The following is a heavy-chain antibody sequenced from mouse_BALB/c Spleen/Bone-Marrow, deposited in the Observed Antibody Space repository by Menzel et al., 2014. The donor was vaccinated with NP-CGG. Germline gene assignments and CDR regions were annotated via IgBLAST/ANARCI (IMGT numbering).Heavy chain of an antibody. CDR2: IYPGNSDT. J-gene: IGHJ2*01. D-gene: IGHD3-1*01. V-gene: IGHV1-5*01. CDR3: TTLARNNFDY. Sequence: VQLQQSGAVLARPGAAVKMSCKASGYTFSNYWMHWVKQRPGQGLEWIGTIYPGNSDTTYNQNFKGKAKLTAVTSTSTAYMELSSLTNEDFAVYYCTTLARNNFDYWGQGTTLTVSS. CDR1: GYTFSNYW.